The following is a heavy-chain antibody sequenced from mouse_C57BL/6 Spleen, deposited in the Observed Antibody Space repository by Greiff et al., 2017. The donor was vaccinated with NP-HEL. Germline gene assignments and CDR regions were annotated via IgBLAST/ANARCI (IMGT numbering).Heavy chain of an antibody. CDR1: GYTFTSYW. J-gene: IGHJ4*01. D-gene: IGHD2-4*01. CDR3: ARSSLYDYDDPYYAMDY. CDR2: IYPGSGST. V-gene: IGHV1-55*01. Sequence: QVHVKQSGAELVKPGASVKMSCKASGYTFTSYWITWVKQRPGQGLEWIGDIYPGSGSTNYNEKFKSKATLTVDTSSSTAYMQLSSLTSEDSAVYYCARSSLYDYDDPYYAMDYWGQGTSVTVSS.